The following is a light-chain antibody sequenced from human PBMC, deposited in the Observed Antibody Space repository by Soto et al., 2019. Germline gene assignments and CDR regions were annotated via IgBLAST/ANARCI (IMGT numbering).Light chain of an antibody. J-gene: IGLJ1*01. V-gene: IGLV2-14*01. CDR3: SPYTSSSTLYV. CDR2: EVS. CDR1: SSDVGGYNY. Sequence: QSALTQPASVSGSPGQSITISCTGTSSDVGGYNYVSWYQQHPGKAPKLMIYEVSNRPSGVSNRFSGSKSGNTASLTISGLQAEDGADYYCSPYTSSSTLYVFGTGTKVTVL.